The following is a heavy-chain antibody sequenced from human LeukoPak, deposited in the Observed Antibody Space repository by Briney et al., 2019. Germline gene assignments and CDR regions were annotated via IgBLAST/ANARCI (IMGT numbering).Heavy chain of an antibody. CDR1: GFTFNSYW. J-gene: IGHJ4*02. CDR2: INQDASEK. Sequence: GGSLRLSCAASGFTFNSYWMTWVCQAPGKGLEWVANINQDASEKYYVDSVKGRFTISRDNAKNSLYLQMNSLRAEDTAVYYCAGDTLDYWGQGTLVTVSS. CDR3: AGDTLDY. V-gene: IGHV3-7*01.